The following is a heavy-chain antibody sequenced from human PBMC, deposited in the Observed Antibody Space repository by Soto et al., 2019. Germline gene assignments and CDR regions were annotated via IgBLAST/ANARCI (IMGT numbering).Heavy chain of an antibody. CDR1: GGSISSGGYY. V-gene: IGHV4-31*03. CDR2: IYYSGST. CDR3: ARVEHEGGWFDP. J-gene: IGHJ5*02. Sequence: SETLSLTCTVSGGSISSGGYYLSWIRQHPGKGLEWIGYIYYSGSTYYNPSLKSRVTISVDTSKNQFSLKLSSVTAEDTAVYYCARVEHEGGWFDPWGQGTLVTLSS. D-gene: IGHD3-16*01.